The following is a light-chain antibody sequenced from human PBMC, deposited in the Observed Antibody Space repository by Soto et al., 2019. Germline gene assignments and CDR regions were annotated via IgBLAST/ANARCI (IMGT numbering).Light chain of an antibody. Sequence: EIVLTQSPGTLSLSPGERATLSCRASQSVSSSYLAWYQQKPGQAPRLLIYATSNRATGIPDRFSGSGSGADFTLTISRLEPEDFAVYYCQQYGNSPVFTFGPGT. CDR1: QSVSSSY. V-gene: IGKV3-20*01. CDR3: QQYGNSPVFT. CDR2: ATS. J-gene: IGKJ3*01.